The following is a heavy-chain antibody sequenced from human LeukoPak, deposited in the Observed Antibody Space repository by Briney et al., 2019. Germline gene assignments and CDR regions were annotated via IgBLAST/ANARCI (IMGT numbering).Heavy chain of an antibody. Sequence: GGSLRLSCAASGFTFSSYGMHWVRQAPGKGLEWVAVIWYDGSNKYYADSVKGRFTISRDNSKNTLYLQMNSLRAEDTAVYYCARGDSSGYPGAFDIWGQGTMVTVSS. J-gene: IGHJ3*02. V-gene: IGHV3-33*01. CDR3: ARGDSSGYPGAFDI. D-gene: IGHD3-22*01. CDR1: GFTFSSYG. CDR2: IWYDGSNK.